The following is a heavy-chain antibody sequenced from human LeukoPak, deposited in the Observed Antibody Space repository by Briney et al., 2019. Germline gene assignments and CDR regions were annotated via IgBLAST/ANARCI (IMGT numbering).Heavy chain of an antibody. CDR3: ARGGILTGFNYYYYYYMDV. Sequence: ASVKVSCKASGYTFTSYGISWVRQAPGQGLEWMGWISAYNGNTNYAQKLQGRVTMTTDTSTSTAYMELRSLRSDDTAVYYCARGGILTGFNYYYYYYMDVWGKGTTVTISS. J-gene: IGHJ6*03. CDR2: ISAYNGNT. V-gene: IGHV1-18*01. CDR1: GYTFTSYG. D-gene: IGHD3-9*01.